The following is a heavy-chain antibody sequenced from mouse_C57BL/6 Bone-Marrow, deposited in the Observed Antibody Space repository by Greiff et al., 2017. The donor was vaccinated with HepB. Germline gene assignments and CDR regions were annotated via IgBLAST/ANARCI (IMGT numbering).Heavy chain of an antibody. Sequence: VKLVESGPELVKPGASVKISCKASGYTFTDYYINWVKQRPGQGLEWIGWIFPGSGSTYYNEKFKGKATLTVDKSSSTAYMLLSSLTSEDSAVYFCSRGTTVVDLGFAYWGQGTLVTVSA. CDR3: SRGTTVVDLGFAY. D-gene: IGHD1-1*01. J-gene: IGHJ3*01. CDR1: GYTFTDYY. V-gene: IGHV1-75*01. CDR2: IFPGSGST.